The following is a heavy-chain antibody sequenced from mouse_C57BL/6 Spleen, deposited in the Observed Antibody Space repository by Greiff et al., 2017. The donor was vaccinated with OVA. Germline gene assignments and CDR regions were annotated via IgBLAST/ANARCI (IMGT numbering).Heavy chain of an antibody. CDR2: IDPSASYT. V-gene: IGHV1-69*01. CDR3: ARGGGSSYWFAY. J-gene: IGHJ3*01. Sequence: QVQLQQPGAELVMPGASVKLSCKASGYPFTSYWLHWVKQRPGQGLEWIGEIDPSASYTNYNQKFKGKSTLTVDKSSSTAYMQLSSLTSEDSAVYYCARGGGSSYWFAYWGQGTLVTVSA. D-gene: IGHD1-1*01. CDR1: GYPFTSYW.